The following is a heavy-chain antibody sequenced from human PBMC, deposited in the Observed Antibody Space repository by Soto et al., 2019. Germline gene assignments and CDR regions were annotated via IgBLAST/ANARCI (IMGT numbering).Heavy chain of an antibody. J-gene: IGHJ4*02. Sequence: SETLSLTCSVSGDSMSSGAYYWNWIRHHPGKGLEWIAYIYHSGNTYYNPSLRGRITISVDTPKNQFSLKLTSVTDADTAVYYCASSYSGYLDNWGQGXLVTVSS. CDR1: GDSMSSGAYY. CDR2: IYHSGNT. CDR3: ASSYSGYLDN. D-gene: IGHD3-22*01. V-gene: IGHV4-31*03.